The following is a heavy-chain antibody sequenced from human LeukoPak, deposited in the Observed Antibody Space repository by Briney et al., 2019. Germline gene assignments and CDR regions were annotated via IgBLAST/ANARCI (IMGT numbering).Heavy chain of an antibody. D-gene: IGHD6-13*01. CDR2: INPNSGGT. V-gene: IGHV1-2*04. CDR1: GYTFTGYY. Sequence: GASVKVSCKASGYTFTGYYMHWVRQAPGQGLEWMGWINPNSGGTNYAQKFQGWVTMTRDTSISTAYMELSRLRPDDTAVYYCARDAYSSSWYRGGELEYWGQGTLVTVSS. J-gene: IGHJ4*02. CDR3: ARDAYSSSWYRGGELEY.